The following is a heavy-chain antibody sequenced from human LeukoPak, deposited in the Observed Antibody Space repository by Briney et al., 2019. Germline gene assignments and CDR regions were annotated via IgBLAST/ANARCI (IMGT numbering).Heavy chain of an antibody. D-gene: IGHD2-2*01. CDR3: ARLVPAATDDAFDI. CDR2: ISSSSSYI. CDR1: GFTFSSYS. V-gene: IGHV3-21*01. J-gene: IGHJ3*02. Sequence: GGSLRLSCAASGFTFSSYSMNWVRQAPGKGLEWVSSISSSSSYIYYADSVKGRFTISRDNAKNSLYLQMNSLRAEDTAVYYCARLVPAATDDAFDIWGQGTMVTVSS.